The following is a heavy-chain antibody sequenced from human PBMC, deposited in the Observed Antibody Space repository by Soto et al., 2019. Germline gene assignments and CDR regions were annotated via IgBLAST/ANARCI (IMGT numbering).Heavy chain of an antibody. CDR1: GFTFSSFY. V-gene: IGHV3-7*01. Sequence: PGGSLRLSCVASGFTFSSFYMGWVRQAPGKGLEWVANIKQTGSEKYYVDSVKGRFTISRDDAKNSLYLQMNSLRAEDRAVYYCAREWSYFDYWGQGTLVTVSS. CDR3: AREWSYFDY. D-gene: IGHD3-3*01. CDR2: IKQTGSEK. J-gene: IGHJ4*02.